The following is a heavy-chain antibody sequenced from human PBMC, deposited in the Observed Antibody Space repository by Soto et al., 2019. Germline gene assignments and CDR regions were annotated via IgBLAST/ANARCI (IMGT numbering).Heavy chain of an antibody. CDR1: GGTFSSYA. D-gene: IGHD1-7*01. Sequence: QVQLVQSGAEVKKPGSSVKVSCKASGGTFSSYAISWVRQAPEQGLEWMGGIIPIFGTANNAQKFQGRVTITADESTSTAYMELSSLRSEDTAVYYCAREIGTTRDYYYGMDVWGQGTTVTVSS. CDR2: IIPIFGTA. CDR3: AREIGTTRDYYYGMDV. V-gene: IGHV1-69*12. J-gene: IGHJ6*02.